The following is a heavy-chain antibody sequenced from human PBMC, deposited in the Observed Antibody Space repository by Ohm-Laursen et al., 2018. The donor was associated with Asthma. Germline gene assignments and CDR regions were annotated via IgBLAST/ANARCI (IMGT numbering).Heavy chain of an antibody. CDR1: GGSISSGDFY. D-gene: IGHD3-22*01. Sequence: SQTLSLTCSVSGGSISSGDFYWSWIRQPPGKGLEWIGYIYKSGTTYHKSSLKSRVTMSIDTSKNQFSLSLSSVTAADTAVYYCARVLDDSSGYGFDFRGQGIMVTVPS. J-gene: IGHJ4*02. CDR2: IYKSGTT. CDR3: ARVLDDSSGYGFDF. V-gene: IGHV4-30-4*01.